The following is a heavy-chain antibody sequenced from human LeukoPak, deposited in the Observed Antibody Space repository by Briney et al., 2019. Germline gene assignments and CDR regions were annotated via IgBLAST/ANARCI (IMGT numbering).Heavy chain of an antibody. CDR1: GGSISSSSYY. J-gene: IGHJ5*02. CDR2: IYYSGST. Sequence: SETLSLTCTVSGGSISSSSYYWGWIRQPPGKGLEWIGSIYYSGSTYYNPSLKSRVTISVDTSKNQFSLKLSSVTAADTAVYYCARVQSRLSWSDPWGQGTLVTVSS. V-gene: IGHV4-39*07. CDR3: ARVQSRLSWSDP.